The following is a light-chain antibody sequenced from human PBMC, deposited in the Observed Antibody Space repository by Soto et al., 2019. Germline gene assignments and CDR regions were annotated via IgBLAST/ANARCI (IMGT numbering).Light chain of an antibody. Sequence: DIQMTQSPSTLSASVGDRITITCRASQSISTWLAWYHQKPGKAPKLLVYAASTLESGVPSRFSGSGSGTEFTLTISSLQPDDFATYHCQQYSSSPWKFGQGTKVEIK. J-gene: IGKJ1*01. CDR1: QSISTW. CDR2: AAS. V-gene: IGKV1-5*01. CDR3: QQYSSSPWK.